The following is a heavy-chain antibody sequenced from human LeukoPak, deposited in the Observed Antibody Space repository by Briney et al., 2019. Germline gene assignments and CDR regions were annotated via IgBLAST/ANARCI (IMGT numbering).Heavy chain of an antibody. V-gene: IGHV1-69*13. CDR2: IIPIFGTA. D-gene: IGHD3-22*01. CDR1: GGTFSSYA. CDR3: ARGYYYDSSGYYSFDF. Sequence: SVKVSRKASGGTFSSYAISWVRQAPGQGLEWMGGIIPIFGTANYAQKFQGRVTITADESTSTAYMEPSSLRSEDTAVYYCARGYYYDSSGYYSFDFWGQGTLVTVSS. J-gene: IGHJ4*02.